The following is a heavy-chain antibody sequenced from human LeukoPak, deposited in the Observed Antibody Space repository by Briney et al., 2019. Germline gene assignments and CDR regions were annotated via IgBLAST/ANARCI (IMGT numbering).Heavy chain of an antibody. V-gene: IGHV3-30*02. CDR3: AKDHPQVRGVIDY. J-gene: IGHJ4*02. CDR2: IRYDGSNI. CDR1: GFTFSSYG. D-gene: IGHD3-10*01. Sequence: GGSLRLSCAASGFTFSSYGMHWVRQAPGKGLEWVAFIRYDGSNIYYADSVKGRFTISRDNSKNTLYLQMNSLRAEDTAVYYCAKDHPQVRGVIDYWGQGTLVTVSS.